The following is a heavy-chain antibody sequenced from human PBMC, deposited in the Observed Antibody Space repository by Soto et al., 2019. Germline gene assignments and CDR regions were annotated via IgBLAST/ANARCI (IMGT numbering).Heavy chain of an antibody. Sequence: QVQLQESGPGLVKPSQTLSLTCAISGDSVSSNSAAWNWIRLSPSRGLEWLARTYYRSRWYNDYAVSLRSRITVNPDTSKSQFSLQLTSVTPEDTAVYYCAGTTSHQWYYMDVWGKGTTVTVSS. CDR2: TYYRSRWYN. CDR3: AGTTSHQWYYMDV. D-gene: IGHD1-7*01. J-gene: IGHJ6*03. V-gene: IGHV6-1*01. CDR1: GDSVSSNSAA.